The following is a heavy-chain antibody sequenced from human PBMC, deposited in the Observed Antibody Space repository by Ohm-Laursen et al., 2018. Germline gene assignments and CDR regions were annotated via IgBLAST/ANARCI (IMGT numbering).Heavy chain of an antibody. D-gene: IGHD2-8*01. CDR1: GFTFSGYS. CDR3: ARDRDVLMVYGTGYGAFDI. CDR2: ISISRTYI. V-gene: IGHV3-21*01. J-gene: IGHJ3*02. Sequence: SLRLSCAASGFTFSGYSMNWVRQAPGKGLEWVSSISISRTYIYYADSVKGRFTMSKDNAKNSLYLQMNSLRAEDTAVYFCARDRDVLMVYGTGYGAFDIWGQGTVVTVSS.